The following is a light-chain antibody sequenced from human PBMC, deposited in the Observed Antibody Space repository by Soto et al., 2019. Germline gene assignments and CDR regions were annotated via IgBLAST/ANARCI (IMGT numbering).Light chain of an antibody. J-gene: IGLJ3*02. CDR1: SGHSNYA. Sequence: QPVLTQSPSASASLGASVKLTCTLSSGHSNYAIAWHQQQPEKGPRYLMKLNSDGSHSKGDGIPDRFSGSSSGAERYLTISSLQSEDEADYCCQTWGTGIKVFGGGTKLTVL. V-gene: IGLV4-69*01. CDR3: QTWGTGIKV. CDR2: LNSDGSH.